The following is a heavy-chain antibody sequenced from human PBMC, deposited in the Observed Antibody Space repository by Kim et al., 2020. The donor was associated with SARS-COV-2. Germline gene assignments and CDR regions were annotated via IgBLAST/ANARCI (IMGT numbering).Heavy chain of an antibody. CDR1: GFTFRGYP. CDR2: ISYDGSKT. D-gene: IGHD5-18*01. V-gene: IGHV3-30*18. Sequence: GGSLRLSCAASGFTFRGYPMHWVRQAPGKGLEWVALISYDGSKTYYVASVKGRLIVSRDNSKNTLYLQMISLRSEAKALYYCAKDQRYSAYLLAYYFWG. CDR3: AKDQRYSAYLLAYYFWG. J-gene: IGHJ6*01.